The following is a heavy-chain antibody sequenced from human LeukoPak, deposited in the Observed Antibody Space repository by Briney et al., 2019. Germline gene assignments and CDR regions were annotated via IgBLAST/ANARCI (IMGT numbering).Heavy chain of an antibody. CDR3: ARARYSVFFYYPMDV. CDR2: IYYSGST. CDR1: GGFISSGSYY. V-gene: IGHV4-30-4*01. D-gene: IGHD5-18*01. J-gene: IGHJ6*02. Sequence: SQTLSLTCTVSGGFISSGSYYWSWIRQPPGKGLEWIGYIYYSGSTYYNPSLKSRVTMSVDTSKNQISLELSSVTAADTAVYYCARARYSVFFYYPMDVWGQGTTVTVSS.